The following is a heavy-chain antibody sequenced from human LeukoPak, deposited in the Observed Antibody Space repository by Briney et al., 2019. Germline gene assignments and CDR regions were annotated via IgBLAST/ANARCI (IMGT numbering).Heavy chain of an antibody. J-gene: IGHJ4*02. D-gene: IGHD3-10*01. CDR3: ASGYGSSGRFDY. CDR1: GGSISSYY. Sequence: SQTLSLTCAVSGGSISSYYWSWIRQPPGKGLEWIGYIYYSGSTNYNPSLKSRVTISVDTSKNQFSLKLSSVTAADTAVYYCASGYGSSGRFDYWGQGTLVTVSS. CDR2: IYYSGST. V-gene: IGHV4-59*01.